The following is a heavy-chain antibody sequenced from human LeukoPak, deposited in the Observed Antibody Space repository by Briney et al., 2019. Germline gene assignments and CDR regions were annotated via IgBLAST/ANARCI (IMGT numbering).Heavy chain of an antibody. V-gene: IGHV3-21*01. D-gene: IGHD5-12*01. J-gene: IGHJ6*02. Sequence: GGSLRLSCAASGFTFTTYSMNWVRQAPGKGLEWVSSISSTSSHIFYADSVEGRFTISGDNAKNSLSLQMNSLRAEDTAVYYCARDNVATIRGNHCYYGMDVWGQGTTVTVSS. CDR2: ISSTSSHI. CDR3: ARDNVATIRGNHCYYGMDV. CDR1: GFTFTTYS.